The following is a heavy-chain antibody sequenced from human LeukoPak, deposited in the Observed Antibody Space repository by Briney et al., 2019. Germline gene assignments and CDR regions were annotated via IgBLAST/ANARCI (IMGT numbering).Heavy chain of an antibody. CDR2: INDDGRST. J-gene: IGHJ4*02. CDR1: GFTFSTYW. CDR3: ARVRWGGLYYFDY. V-gene: IGHV3-74*01. Sequence: GGSLRLSCASSGFTFSTYWMHWVRQAPGKGLVGVSRINDDGRSTSYADSVKGRFTISRDNAKNTLYLQMNSLRAEDTAVYYCARVRWGGLYYFDYWGQGTLVTVSS. D-gene: IGHD3-16*01.